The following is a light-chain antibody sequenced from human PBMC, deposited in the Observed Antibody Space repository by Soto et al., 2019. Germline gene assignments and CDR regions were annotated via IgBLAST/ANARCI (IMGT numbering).Light chain of an antibody. CDR2: DAS. CDR1: QSISPW. Sequence: DIQMTQSPSTLSASVGDRVTITCRASQSISPWLAWYQQKPGKAPKLLIFDASNLESGVPSRFSGSGSGTEFTLTISSLQPDDFAPYYCLQYHTYRTFGQGTKVDIK. V-gene: IGKV1-5*01. CDR3: LQYHTYRT. J-gene: IGKJ1*01.